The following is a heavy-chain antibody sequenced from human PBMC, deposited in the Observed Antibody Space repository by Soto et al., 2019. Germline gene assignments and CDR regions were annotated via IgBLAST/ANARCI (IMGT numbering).Heavy chain of an antibody. Sequence: LSETLSLTCTVSGGSIRSYYWSWIRQPPGKGLEWIGYIYNSGSTNYRPSLKSRVTISVGTAQNQFSLKLSSVTAADTAVYYCAGWGPRWFDPWGQGILVT. CDR1: GGSIRSYY. D-gene: IGHD3-16*01. CDR2: IYNSGST. V-gene: IGHV4-59*01. CDR3: AGWGPRWFDP. J-gene: IGHJ5*02.